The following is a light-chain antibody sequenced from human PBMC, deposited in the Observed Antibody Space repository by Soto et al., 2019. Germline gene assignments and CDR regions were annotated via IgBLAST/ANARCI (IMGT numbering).Light chain of an antibody. CDR2: GAS. CDR1: QSVSSSY. Sequence: EIGLTQSPCTLSLSPGERATLSCRASQSVSSSYLAWYQQKPGQAPRLLIYGASNRATGIPDRFSGSGSVTDFNLTISRLEPEDVAVYYCQQYGSSLWTFGQGTKVDIK. CDR3: QQYGSSLWT. V-gene: IGKV3-20*01. J-gene: IGKJ1*01.